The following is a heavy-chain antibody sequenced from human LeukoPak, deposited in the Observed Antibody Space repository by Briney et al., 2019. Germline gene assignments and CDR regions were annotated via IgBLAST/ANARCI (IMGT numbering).Heavy chain of an antibody. Sequence: GGSLRLSCATSGFIFSSYAMSWVRQAPGKGLEWVSRINTDGSSTTYADSVKGRFTISRDNAKNTVYLQMNSLRAEDTAVYYCARAGYSSSWLESWGQGTLVTVSS. CDR3: ARAGYSSSWLES. CDR2: INTDGSST. D-gene: IGHD6-13*01. CDR1: GFIFSSYA. J-gene: IGHJ4*02. V-gene: IGHV3-74*03.